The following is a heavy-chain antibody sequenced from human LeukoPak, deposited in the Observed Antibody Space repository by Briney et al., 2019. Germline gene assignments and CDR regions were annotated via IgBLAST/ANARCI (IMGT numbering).Heavy chain of an antibody. D-gene: IGHD3-10*01. CDR3: ATEVGFGECNWFDP. V-gene: IGHV3-21*01. Sequence: KPGGSLRLSCAASGFTFSSYSMNWVRQAPGKGLEWVSSISSSSSYIYYADSVKGRFTISRDNAKNSLYLQMNSLRAEDTAVYYCATEVGFGECNWFDPWGQGTLVTVSS. J-gene: IGHJ5*02. CDR1: GFTFSSYS. CDR2: ISSSSSYI.